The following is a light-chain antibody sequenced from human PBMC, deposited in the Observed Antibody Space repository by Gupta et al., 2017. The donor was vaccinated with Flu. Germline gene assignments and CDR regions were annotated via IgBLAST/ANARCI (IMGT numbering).Light chain of an antibody. Sequence: QSALTQPASVSGSPGQSITISCTGTSSDVGGYNFVSWYQHHPDKAPKLIVYEVTYRPSGVSNRFSGSKSGNTASLTISGLQAEDEADYYCSSYASGSTLVFGGGTKLTAL. V-gene: IGLV2-14*01. J-gene: IGLJ3*02. CDR2: EVT. CDR1: SSDVGGYNF. CDR3: SSYASGSTLV.